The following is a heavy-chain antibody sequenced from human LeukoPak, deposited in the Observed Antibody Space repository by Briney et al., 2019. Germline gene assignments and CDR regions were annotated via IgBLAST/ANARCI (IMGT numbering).Heavy chain of an antibody. D-gene: IGHD6-19*01. CDR2: IKQDGSEK. Sequence: GGSLRLSCAASGFTFSSHWMSWVRQAPGKGLEWVANIKQDGSEKYYVDSVKGRFTISRDNAKNSLYLQMNSLRAEDTAVYYCARAQWLVLDYWGQGTLVTVSS. J-gene: IGHJ4*02. CDR1: GFTFSSHW. CDR3: ARAQWLVLDY. V-gene: IGHV3-7*01.